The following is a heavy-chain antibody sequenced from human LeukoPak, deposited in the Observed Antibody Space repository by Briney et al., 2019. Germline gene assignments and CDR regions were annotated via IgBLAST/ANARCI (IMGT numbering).Heavy chain of an antibody. D-gene: IGHD6-6*01. J-gene: IGHJ1*01. CDR1: GFLFSGSA. CDR2: IGGSGDST. CDR3: AKDPLEQLSTIYFQN. Sequence: GGSLRLSCAASGFLFSGSALHWVRQAPGKGLEWVSAIGGSGDSTYYADSVKGRFTISRDNSQNTLYLQMNSLRAEDTAVYYCAKDPLEQLSTIYFQNWGQGTLVTVSS. V-gene: IGHV3-23*01.